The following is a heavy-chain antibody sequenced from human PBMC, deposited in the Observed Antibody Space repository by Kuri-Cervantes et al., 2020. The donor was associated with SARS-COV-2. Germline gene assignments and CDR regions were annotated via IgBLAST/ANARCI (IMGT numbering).Heavy chain of an antibody. J-gene: IGHJ3*02. CDR1: GFTFSSYA. D-gene: IGHD3-10*01. CDR2: ISYDGSNK. Sequence: GESLKISWAASGFTFSSYAMHWVRQAPGKGLEWVAVISYDGSNKYYADSVKGRFTISRDNSKNTLYLQMNSLRAEDTAVYYCARDFFTMGRRGVDIWGQGTMVTVSS. V-gene: IGHV3-30-3*01. CDR3: ARDFFTMGRRGVDI.